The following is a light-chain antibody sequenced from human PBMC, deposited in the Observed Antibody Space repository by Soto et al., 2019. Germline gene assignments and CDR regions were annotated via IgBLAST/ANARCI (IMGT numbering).Light chain of an antibody. V-gene: IGLV2-14*01. CDR2: EVS. J-gene: IGLJ3*02. CDR1: TSDVGGYNY. Sequence: QSALTQPASVSGSPGQSVTISCTGTTSDVGGYNYVSWYQQHPGKAPKLMIHEVSNRPSGVSSRFSGSKSGNTASLTISGLQAEDEAEYYCSSYTRSNTRVFGGGTQLTVL. CDR3: SSYTRSNTRV.